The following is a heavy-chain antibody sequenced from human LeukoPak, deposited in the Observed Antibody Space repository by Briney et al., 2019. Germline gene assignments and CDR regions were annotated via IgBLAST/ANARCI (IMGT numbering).Heavy chain of an antibody. CDR2: INTDGRTT. V-gene: IGHV3-74*01. D-gene: IGHD6-13*01. J-gene: IGHJ4*02. CDR3: ARTIMAATGNDY. Sequence: PGGSLRLSCAASGFSFSSHWMHWVRQVPGKGLVWVSRINTDGRTTNYAGSVKGRFTISRDNGKNTLYLQMNSLRADDTAVYYCARTIMAATGNDYWGQGTLVTVSS. CDR1: GFSFSSHW.